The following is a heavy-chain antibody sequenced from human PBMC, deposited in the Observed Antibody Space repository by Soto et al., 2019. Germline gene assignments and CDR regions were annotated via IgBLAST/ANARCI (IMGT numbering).Heavy chain of an antibody. Sequence: PGGSLRLSCVASGFNFGTYAIHWVRQAPGKGLQWVALIAYDGINTYYADSAKGRFTISRDNSKNTLHLQMNSLRPEDTGVYFCARVTPGNNLYYFSGLDVWGQGTSVTVSS. V-gene: IGHV3-30-3*01. CDR3: ARVTPGNNLYYFSGLDV. CDR1: GFNFGTYA. D-gene: IGHD1-1*01. J-gene: IGHJ6*02. CDR2: IAYDGINT.